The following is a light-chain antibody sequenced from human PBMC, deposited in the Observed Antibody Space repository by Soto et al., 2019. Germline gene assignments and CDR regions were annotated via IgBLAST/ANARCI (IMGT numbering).Light chain of an antibody. CDR1: QTFSSH. V-gene: IGKV3-11*01. CDR3: QQRSNWPPVIT. Sequence: EIVLTQSPATLSLSPRERATLSCRASQTFSSHLAWYQQKPGQAPRLLIYDASNRATGIPARFSGRGSGTDFTLTISSLEPEDFAVYDCQQRSNWPPVITFGQGTRLEIK. CDR2: DAS. J-gene: IGKJ5*01.